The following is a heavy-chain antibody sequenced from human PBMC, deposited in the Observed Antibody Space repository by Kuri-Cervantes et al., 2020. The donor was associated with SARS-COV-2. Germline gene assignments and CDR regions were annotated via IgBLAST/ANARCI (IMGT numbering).Heavy chain of an antibody. V-gene: IGHV3-43D*03. CDR1: GFTFDDYA. J-gene: IGHJ4*02. CDR2: ISWDGGST. CDR3: ASSCSSTSCFRPQGKNFDY. Sequence: GESLKISCAASGFTFDDYAMHWVRQAPGKGLEWVSLISWDGGSTYYADSVKGRFTISRDNAKNSLYLQMNSLRAEDTAVYYCASSCSSTSCFRPQGKNFDYWGQGTLVTVSS. D-gene: IGHD2-2*01.